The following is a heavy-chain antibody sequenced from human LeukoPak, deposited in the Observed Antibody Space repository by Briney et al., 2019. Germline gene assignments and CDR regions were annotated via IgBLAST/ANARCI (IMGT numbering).Heavy chain of an antibody. CDR3: ARIRDGYNWYFDL. CDR1: GFTFRSYG. V-gene: IGHV3-33*01. CDR2: IWYDGSSQ. J-gene: IGHJ2*01. Sequence: GGSLRLSCAASGFTFRSYGMHWVRQAPGKGLEWVAVIWYDGSSQFYADSVKGRFTISRDNSKNTLYLQMNNLRAEDTAVYYCARIRDGYNWYFDLWGRGTLVTVSS. D-gene: IGHD5-24*01.